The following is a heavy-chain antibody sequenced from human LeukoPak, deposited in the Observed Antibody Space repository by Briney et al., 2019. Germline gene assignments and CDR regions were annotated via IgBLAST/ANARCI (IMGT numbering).Heavy chain of an antibody. D-gene: IGHD3-9*01. J-gene: IGHJ4*02. CDR1: GFTSSSYA. Sequence: GGSLRLSCAASGFTSSSYAMHWVRQAPGKGLEWVAVISYDGSNKYYADSVKGRFTISRDNSKNTLYLQMNSLRAEDTAVYYCARDHHDTDSLPDYWGQGTLVTVSS. CDR3: ARDHHDTDSLPDY. CDR2: ISYDGSNK. V-gene: IGHV3-30-3*01.